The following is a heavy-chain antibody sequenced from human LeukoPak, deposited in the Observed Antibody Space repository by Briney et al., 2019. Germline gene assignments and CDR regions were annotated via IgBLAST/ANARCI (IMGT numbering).Heavy chain of an antibody. CDR1: GYTFRNYG. Sequence: GASVKVSCKASGYTFRNYGVSWVRQAPGQGLEWMGWINTYYGNTKYPQNLQGRVTVTADTSTSTAYMELRSLRSDDTAVYYCAREPDITLVRGVITEAFDIWGPGTMVTVAS. J-gene: IGHJ3*02. D-gene: IGHD3-10*01. CDR2: INTYYGNT. CDR3: AREPDITLVRGVITEAFDI. V-gene: IGHV1-18*01.